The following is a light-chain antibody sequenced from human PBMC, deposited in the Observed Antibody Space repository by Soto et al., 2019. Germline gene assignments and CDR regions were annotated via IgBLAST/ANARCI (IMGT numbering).Light chain of an antibody. CDR2: GAS. Sequence: VLTQSPGTLSLSPGERATLSCRASQTVNSNYLAWYQQKPGQAPRLLIYGASSRATGIPDRFSGSGSGTDFTLTISRLEPEDFAVYYCQQDGSSVSYTFGQGTKLEIK. J-gene: IGKJ2*01. CDR3: QQDGSSVSYT. V-gene: IGKV3-20*01. CDR1: QTVNSNY.